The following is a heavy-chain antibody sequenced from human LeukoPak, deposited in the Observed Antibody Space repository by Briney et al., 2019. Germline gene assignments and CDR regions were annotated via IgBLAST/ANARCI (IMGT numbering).Heavy chain of an antibody. J-gene: IGHJ4*02. D-gene: IGHD3-10*01. V-gene: IGHV1-18*01. CDR1: GYTFASYG. CDR2: ISTYNGNT. CDR3: ARQVDSTMALPDY. Sequence: GASVKVSCKASGYTFASYGVTWVRQAPGQGLEWMGWISTYNGNTNYAQKFQGRVTMTTDTSTSTAYMELRSLRSDNTAVYYCARQVDSTMALPDYWGQGTLATVSS.